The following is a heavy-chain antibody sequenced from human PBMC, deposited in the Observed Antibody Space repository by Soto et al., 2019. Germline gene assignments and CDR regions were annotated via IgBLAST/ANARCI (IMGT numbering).Heavy chain of an antibody. CDR2: ISSSSSTI. J-gene: IGHJ4*02. CDR1: GGTCGDFI. D-gene: IGHD4-17*01. Sequence: GGPLRHPYAASGGTCGDFIMNWVRKAPGKGLEWVSYISSSSSTIYYADSVKGRFTISRDNAKNSLYLQMNSLRAEDTAVYYCVREYDDYGGLDYWGQGTLVTVSS. CDR3: VREYDDYGGLDY. V-gene: IGHV3-48*01.